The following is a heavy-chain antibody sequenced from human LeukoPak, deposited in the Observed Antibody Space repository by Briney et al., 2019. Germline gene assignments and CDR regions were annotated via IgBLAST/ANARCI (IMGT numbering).Heavy chain of an antibody. V-gene: IGHV4-34*01. J-gene: IGHJ4*02. Sequence: SETLSLTCTVSGGSISSYYWSWIRQPPGKGLEWIGEINHSGSTNYNPSLKSRVTISVDTSKNQFSLKLSSVTAADTAVYYCASTGGPYCSSTSCQGDFDYWGQGTLVTVSS. CDR1: GGSISSYY. D-gene: IGHD2-2*01. CDR3: ASTGGPYCSSTSCQGDFDY. CDR2: INHSGST.